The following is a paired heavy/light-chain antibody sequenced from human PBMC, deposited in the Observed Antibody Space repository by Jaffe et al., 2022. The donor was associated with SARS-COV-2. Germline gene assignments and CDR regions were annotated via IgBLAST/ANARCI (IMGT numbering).Heavy chain of an antibody. J-gene: IGHJ1*01. CDR1: GFTVSSNY. CDR3: ATDEGYDSRGYYLHFQH. D-gene: IGHD3-22*01. Sequence: EVQLVESGGGLVQPGGSLRLSCAASGFTVSSNYMSWVRQAPGKGLEWVSVIYTGGTAYYADSVKGRFTISRDSSKNTVYLQMNSLRSEDTAVYYCATDEGYDSRGYYLHFQHWGQGTLVTVSS. CDR2: IYTGGTA. V-gene: IGHV3-66*02.
Light chain of an antibody. V-gene: IGLV3-21*02. CDR1: NIASKS. CDR2: DDG. Sequence: SYVLTQPPSVSVAPGQTARITCGGDNIASKSVHWYQQKPGQAPVLVVYDDGDRPSGIPERFSGSNSGNTATLTISRVEGGDEADYYCQVWDMSSDHVVFGGGTKLTV. J-gene: IGLJ3*02. CDR3: QVWDMSSDHVV.